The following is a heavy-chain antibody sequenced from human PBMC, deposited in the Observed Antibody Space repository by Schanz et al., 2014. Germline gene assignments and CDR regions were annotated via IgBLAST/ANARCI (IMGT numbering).Heavy chain of an antibody. Sequence: QVQLQESGPGLVRPSETLSLSCNVSGGSISSSFWCWIRQPPGKELEWIGYISYSGSNYYSPSLKRRVTISLDTSSNQISQKLRAVSAADTAVYCCARDKSGTYYAFDLWGPGTQITVSS. CDR2: ISYSGSN. J-gene: IGHJ4*02. CDR3: ARDKSGTYYAFDL. V-gene: IGHV4-59*01. CDR1: GGSISSSF. D-gene: IGHD1-26*01.